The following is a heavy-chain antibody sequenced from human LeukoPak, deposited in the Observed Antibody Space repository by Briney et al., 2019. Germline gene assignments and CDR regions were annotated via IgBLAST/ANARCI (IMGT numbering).Heavy chain of an antibody. CDR2: ISASGTVM. CDR1: GFTFTSFD. Sequence: GGSLRLSCAASGFTFTSFDKTWVRQAPGEGLEWLSYISASGTVMYYADSVRGRFTVSRDNAQNSLHLHLSSLRAEDTAVYYCARETRGGTYRYNFLDYWGLGTLVTVSS. CDR3: ARETRGGTYRYNFLDY. J-gene: IGHJ4*02. V-gene: IGHV3-48*03. D-gene: IGHD3-16*02.